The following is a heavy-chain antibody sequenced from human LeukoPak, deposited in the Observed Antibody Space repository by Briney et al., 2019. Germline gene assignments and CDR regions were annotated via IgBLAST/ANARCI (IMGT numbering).Heavy chain of an antibody. V-gene: IGHV5-51*01. CDR1: GYSFTSYW. J-gene: IGHJ4*02. Sequence: GESLKISRKGSGYSFTSYWIGLVRKMPGKGLESMGIIYPGHSDTKYSPSFQGQVTISADKSISTAYLQWSSLKASDTAMYYCARYDYGDYVDSWGQGTLVTVSS. CDR2: IYPGHSDT. D-gene: IGHD4-17*01. CDR3: ARYDYGDYVDS.